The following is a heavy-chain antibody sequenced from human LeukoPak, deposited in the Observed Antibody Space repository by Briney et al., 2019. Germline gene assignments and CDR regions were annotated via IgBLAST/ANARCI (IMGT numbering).Heavy chain of an antibody. V-gene: IGHV3-48*03. D-gene: IGHD5-18*01. CDR1: GFPFKSYE. CDR2: IRCSGCTI. CDR3: ARGLGYSYAPNWFDP. J-gene: IGHJ5*02. Sequence: GGSLRLSWAASGFPFKSYEMNWVRQAPGKGVEWGLYIRCSGCTIYYADSVKGRFSISRDNAKNSLYRQMNSLGAEDTAVYYCARGLGYSYAPNWFDPWGQGTLVTVSS.